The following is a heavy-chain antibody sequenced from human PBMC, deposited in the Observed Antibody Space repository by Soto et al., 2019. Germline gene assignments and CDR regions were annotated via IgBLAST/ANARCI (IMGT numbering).Heavy chain of an antibody. J-gene: IGHJ6*02. CDR1: GFTFSSYA. V-gene: IGHV3-30-3*01. CDR2: ISYDGSNK. CDR3: ARDGPTDYYGMDV. Sequence: QVQLVESGGGVVQPGRSLRLSCAASGFTFSSYAMHWVRQAPGKGLEWVAVISYDGSNKYYADSVKGRFTISRDNSKNTLYLQMNSLRAEDTAVYYCARDGPTDYYGMDVWGQGTTVTVSS.